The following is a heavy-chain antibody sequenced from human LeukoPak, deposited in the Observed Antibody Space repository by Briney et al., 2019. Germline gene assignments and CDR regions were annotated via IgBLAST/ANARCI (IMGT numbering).Heavy chain of an antibody. V-gene: IGHV1-24*01. CDR3: ARGGKYYYDSSGYQTCDAFDI. J-gene: IGHJ3*02. CDR2: FDPEDGET. CDR1: GYTLTELS. D-gene: IGHD3-22*01. Sequence: ASVKVSCKVSGYTLTELSMHWVRQAPGKGLEWMGGFDPEDGETIYAQKFQGRVTMTEDTSTDTAYMELSSLRSEDTAVYYCARGGKYYYDSSGYQTCDAFDIWGQGTMVTVSS.